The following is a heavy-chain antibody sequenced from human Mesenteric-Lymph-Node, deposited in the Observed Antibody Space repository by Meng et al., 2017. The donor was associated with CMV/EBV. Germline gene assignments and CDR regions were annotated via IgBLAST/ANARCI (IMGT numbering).Heavy chain of an antibody. CDR2: IYYSGST. J-gene: IGHJ6*02. D-gene: IGHD3-3*01. CDR1: DGSISSYY. V-gene: IGHV4-59*01. Sequence: GSLRLSCTVSDGSISSYYWSWIRQSPGKGLEWIGYIYYSGSTNYYPSLKSRVTISIDTSKNQFSLKLSSVTAADTAVYYCARDRGDYDFWDVWGQGTTVTVSS. CDR3: ARDRGDYDFWDV.